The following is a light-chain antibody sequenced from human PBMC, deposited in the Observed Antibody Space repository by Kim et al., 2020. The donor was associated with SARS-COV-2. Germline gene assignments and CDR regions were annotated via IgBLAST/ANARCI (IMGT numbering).Light chain of an antibody. V-gene: IGLV1-47*01. CDR2: RNS. Sequence: QSVLTQPPSVSGTTGQRVTISCSGNSSNIGSDYVYWYQQLPGTAPKLFIYRNSQRPSGVPDRFSGSKSGTSASLAISGLRFEDEAEYYCAVWDESRSGWLFGGGTQLTVL. CDR3: AVWDESRSGWL. J-gene: IGLJ3*02. CDR1: SSNIGSDY.